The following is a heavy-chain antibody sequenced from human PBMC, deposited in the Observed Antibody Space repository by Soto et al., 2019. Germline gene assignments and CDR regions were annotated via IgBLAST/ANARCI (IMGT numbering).Heavy chain of an antibody. CDR1: GFTFRSFT. Sequence: GGSLRLSCAASGFTFRSFTMNWVRQAPGKGLEWVSTISSNSAYIYYTDALRGRSTISRDNAKNSLHLQMNSLRAEDTAVYYCTRDASRDSSARGWFDPWGPGTLVTVSS. D-gene: IGHD6-13*01. J-gene: IGHJ5*02. CDR2: ISSNSAYI. V-gene: IGHV3-21*01. CDR3: TRDASRDSSARGWFDP.